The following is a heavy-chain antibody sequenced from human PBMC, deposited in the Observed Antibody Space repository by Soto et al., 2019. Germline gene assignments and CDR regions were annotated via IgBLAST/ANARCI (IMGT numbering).Heavy chain of an antibody. J-gene: IGHJ6*02. CDR3: GRVPPDGFYANGVDV. CDR2: TDTDGSRK. V-gene: IGHV3-7*03. D-gene: IGHD4-17*01. CDR1: GFSFSTYW. Sequence: GGSLRLSCAASGFSFSTYWMYLFRQAPGKGLEWVANTDTDGSRKNYVDSVKGRFIISRDNAKNSLFLQMNSLRADDTAVYYCGRVPPDGFYANGVDVWGQGTTVTVSS.